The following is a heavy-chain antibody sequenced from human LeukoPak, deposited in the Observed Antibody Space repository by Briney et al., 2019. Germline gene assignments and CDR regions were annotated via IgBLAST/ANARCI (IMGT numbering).Heavy chain of an antibody. D-gene: IGHD2-8*02. CDR2: INHSGST. CDR3: ARAYAVGVGAFDI. J-gene: IGHJ3*02. V-gene: IGHV4-34*01. CDR1: GGSFSGYY. Sequence: SETLSLTCAVYGGSFSGYYWSWIRQPPGKGLEWIGEINHSGSTNYNPSLKSRVTISVDTSKNQFSLKLSSVTAADTAVYYCARAYAVGVGAFDIWGQGTMVTVSS.